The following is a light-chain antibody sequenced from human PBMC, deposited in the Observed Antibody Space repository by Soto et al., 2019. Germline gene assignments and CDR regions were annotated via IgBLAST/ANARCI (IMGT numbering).Light chain of an antibody. V-gene: IGKV1-5*03. CDR3: QQYNSYLS. Sequence: DIQMTQSPSTLSGSVGDRVTITCRASHTISSGLAWYQQKPGKAPKLLIYKASTLKSGVPSRFSGSGSGTEFTLNISNLQPEDLCTYYCQQYNSYLSFGPGTKVEI. CDR2: KAS. CDR1: HTISSG. J-gene: IGKJ3*01.